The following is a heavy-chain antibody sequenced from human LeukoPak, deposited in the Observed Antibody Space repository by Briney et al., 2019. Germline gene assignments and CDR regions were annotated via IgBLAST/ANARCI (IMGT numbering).Heavy chain of an antibody. D-gene: IGHD3-10*01. CDR3: ARRGKWTDYYYGLDV. J-gene: IGHJ6*02. V-gene: IGHV5-10-1*01. CDR1: GCSFTSYW. Sequence: GESLKISCKGSGCSFTSYWISWVRQLPGKGLEWMGRIDPDDSSTNYSPSFQGHVTISTDKSITTAYLQWSSLKASDTAMYYCARRGKWTDYYYGLDVWGQGTTVTVSS. CDR2: IDPDDSST.